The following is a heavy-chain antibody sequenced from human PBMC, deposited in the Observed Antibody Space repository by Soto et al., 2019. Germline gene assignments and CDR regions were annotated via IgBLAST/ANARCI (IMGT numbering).Heavy chain of an antibody. Sequence: PSETLSLTCTVSGGSISSGDYYWSWIRQPPGKGLEWIGYIYYSGSTYYNPSLKSRVTISVDTSKNQFSLKLSSVTAADTAVYYCARGAAGTELGNQYYYYYMDVWGKGTTVTVSS. J-gene: IGHJ6*03. D-gene: IGHD6-13*01. CDR1: GGSISSGDYY. CDR3: ARGAAGTELGNQYYYYYMDV. CDR2: IYYSGST. V-gene: IGHV4-30-4*01.